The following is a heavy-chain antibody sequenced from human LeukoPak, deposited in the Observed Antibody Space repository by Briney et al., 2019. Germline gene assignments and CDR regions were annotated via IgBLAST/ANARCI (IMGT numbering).Heavy chain of an antibody. CDR1: GFTFSSYW. Sequence: GGSLRLSCAASGFTFSSYWMSWVRQAPGKGLEWVSSISGSSSDYMYYADSVKGRFTISRDNAKNSLYLQMNSLRAEDTAVYYCARERKSDGVWILGRGDWFDPWGQGTLVTVSS. CDR3: ARERKSDGVWILGRGDWFDP. D-gene: IGHD3-10*01. J-gene: IGHJ5*02. CDR2: ISGSSSDYM. V-gene: IGHV3-21*01.